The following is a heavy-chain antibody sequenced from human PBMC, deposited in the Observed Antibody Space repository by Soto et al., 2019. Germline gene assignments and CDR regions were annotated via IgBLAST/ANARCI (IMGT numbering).Heavy chain of an antibody. CDR2: INHSGST. D-gene: IGHD2-15*01. Sequence: PSETLSLTCTVYGGSFSGYYWSWIRQPPGKGLEWIGEINHSGSTNYNPSLKSRVTISVDTSKNQFSLKLSSVTAADTAVYYCARVSCSGGSCYLYYYYYYGMDVWGQGTTVTVSS. J-gene: IGHJ6*02. CDR3: ARVSCSGGSCYLYYYYYYGMDV. CDR1: GGSFSGYY. V-gene: IGHV4-34*01.